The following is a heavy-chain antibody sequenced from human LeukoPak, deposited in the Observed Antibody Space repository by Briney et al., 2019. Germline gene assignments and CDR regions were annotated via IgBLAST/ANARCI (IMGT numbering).Heavy chain of an antibody. CDR2: IKQDGSEK. CDR1: GFTFSSYG. J-gene: IGHJ4*02. V-gene: IGHV3-7*01. D-gene: IGHD3-22*01. Sequence: GGSLRLSCAASGFTFSSYGMHWVRQAPGKGLEWVANIKQDGSEKYYVGSVKGRFIISRDNAKNSLYLQMNSLRAEDTAVYYCARAMEPYYDSNGCDYWGQGTPVTVSS. CDR3: ARAMEPYYDSNGCDY.